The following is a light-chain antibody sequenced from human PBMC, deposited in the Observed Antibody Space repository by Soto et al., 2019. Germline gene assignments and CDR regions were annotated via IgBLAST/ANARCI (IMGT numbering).Light chain of an antibody. CDR2: EVS. CDR1: SSDVGGYNY. CDR3: SSYAGSNTEV. J-gene: IGLJ1*01. V-gene: IGLV2-8*01. Sequence: QSVLTQPPSASGSPGQSVTISCTGTSSDVGGYNYVSWYQQHPGKAPKLMIYEVSKRPSGVPDRFSGSKSGNTASLTVSGLQAEEEADYYCSSYAGSNTEVFGTGTKLTVL.